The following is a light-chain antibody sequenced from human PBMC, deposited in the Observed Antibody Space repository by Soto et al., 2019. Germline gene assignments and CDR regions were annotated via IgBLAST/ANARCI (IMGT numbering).Light chain of an antibody. V-gene: IGLV2-14*03. CDR3: SSYTISSTLVV. CDR1: SSDFGGYNY. Sequence: QSVLTQPASVSGSPGQSITISCTGTSSDFGGYNYVSWYQQHPGKAPKLMIYDVSNRPSGVSNRFSGSKSGSTASLTISGLQAEDEGDYYCSSYTISSTLVVFGGGTKVTVL. J-gene: IGLJ2*01. CDR2: DVS.